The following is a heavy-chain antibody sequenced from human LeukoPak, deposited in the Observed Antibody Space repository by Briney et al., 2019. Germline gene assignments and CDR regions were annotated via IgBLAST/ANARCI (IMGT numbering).Heavy chain of an antibody. D-gene: IGHD2-15*01. V-gene: IGHV4-34*01. CDR3: ARGFCRGEICDSGQFIQH. Sequence: PSETLSLTCGLPVESLNDYYWSWIRQSPGKGLEWIGEITHNGSTTFNPSLESRLTISVDTSKNQFSLKLTSLTAADASVYFCARGFCRGEICDSGQFIQHWGQGTLVTVSS. J-gene: IGHJ1*01. CDR1: VESLNDYY. CDR2: ITHNGST.